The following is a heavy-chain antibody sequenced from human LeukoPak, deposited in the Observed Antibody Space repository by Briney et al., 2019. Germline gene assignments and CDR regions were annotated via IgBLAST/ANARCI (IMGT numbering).Heavy chain of an antibody. D-gene: IGHD5-12*01. Sequence: GGSLRLSCAASGFTFSSYSMNWVRQAPGKGLEWVSSISSSSSYIYYADSVKGRFTISRDNSKNTLYLQMNSLRAEDTAVYYCARDIVATMIDYWGQGTLVTVFS. CDR3: ARDIVATMIDY. CDR2: ISSSSSYI. CDR1: GFTFSSYS. V-gene: IGHV3-21*01. J-gene: IGHJ4*02.